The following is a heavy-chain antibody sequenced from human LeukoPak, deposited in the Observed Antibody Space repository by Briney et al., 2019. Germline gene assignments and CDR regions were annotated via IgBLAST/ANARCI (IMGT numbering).Heavy chain of an antibody. J-gene: IGHJ4*02. CDR2: IKQDGSEK. CDR1: GFTFSSYG. CDR3: ARDLGGGSDLSGGDYFDY. V-gene: IGHV3-7*01. D-gene: IGHD2-15*01. Sequence: PGGSLRLSCAASGFTFSSYGMHWVRQAPGKGLEWVANIKQDGSEKYYVDSVKGRFTISRDNAKNSLYLQMNSLRAEDTAVYYCARDLGGGSDLSGGDYFDYWGQGTLVTVSS.